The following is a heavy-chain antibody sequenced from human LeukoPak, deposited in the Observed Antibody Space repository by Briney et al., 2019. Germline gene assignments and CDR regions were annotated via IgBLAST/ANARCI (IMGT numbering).Heavy chain of an antibody. CDR1: GFTVSSNY. V-gene: IGHV3-53*01. CDR2: IYSGGST. D-gene: IGHD6-13*01. Sequence: GGSLRLSCAASGFTVSSNYMSWVRRAPGKGLEWVSVIYSGGSTYYADSVKGRFTISRDNSKNTLYLQMNSLRAEDTAVYYCATYSSSWYVENWGQGTLVTVSS. J-gene: IGHJ4*02. CDR3: ATYSSSWYVEN.